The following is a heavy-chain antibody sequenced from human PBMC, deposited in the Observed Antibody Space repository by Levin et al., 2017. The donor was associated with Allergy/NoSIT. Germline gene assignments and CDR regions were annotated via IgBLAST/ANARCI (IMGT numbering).Heavy chain of an antibody. D-gene: IGHD3-10*01. CDR3: TRMVRGLIIAFDI. CDR1: GFTFSSFW. Sequence: TGGSLRLSCAASGFTFSSFWIHWVRQAPGKGLVWVSRINSDGSSTTYAESVKGRFTISRDNAKNTLYLQMNSLRAEDTAVYYCTRMVRGLIIAFDIWGQGTMVTVSS. V-gene: IGHV3-74*01. J-gene: IGHJ3*02. CDR2: INSDGSST.